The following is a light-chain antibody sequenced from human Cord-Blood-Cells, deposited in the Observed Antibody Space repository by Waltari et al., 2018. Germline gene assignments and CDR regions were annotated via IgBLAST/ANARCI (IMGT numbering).Light chain of an antibody. Sequence: QSALTQPASVSGSPGQSITISCPATRSVVGSYNFFSWYPQHPGKAPKLMIYEGSKRPSGVSNRFAGSKSRNTASLTISGIQSEAEADYYICSYAGRSTWVFGGGTTLTV. V-gene: IGLV2-23*01. J-gene: IGLJ3*02. CDR3: CSYAGRSTWV. CDR2: EGS. CDR1: RSVVGSYNF.